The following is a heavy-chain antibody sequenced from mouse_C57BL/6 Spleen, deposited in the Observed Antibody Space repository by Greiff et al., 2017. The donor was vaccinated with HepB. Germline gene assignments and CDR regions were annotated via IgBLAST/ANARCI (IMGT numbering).Heavy chain of an antibody. D-gene: IGHD1-1*01. CDR1: GYTFTSYW. CDR3: IIGLYGSSYELGFDV. Sequence: QVQLQQPGAELVRPGSSVKLSCKASGYTFTSYWMHWVKQRPIQGLEWIGNIDPSDSETHYNQKFKDKATLTIDKSSSTAYMQLSSLTSEDSAVYYCIIGLYGSSYELGFDVWGTGTTVTVSS. CDR2: IDPSDSET. V-gene: IGHV1-52*01. J-gene: IGHJ1*03.